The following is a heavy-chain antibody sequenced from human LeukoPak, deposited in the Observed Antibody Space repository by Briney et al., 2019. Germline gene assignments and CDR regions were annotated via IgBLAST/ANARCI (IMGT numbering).Heavy chain of an antibody. CDR3: VILVGGEIDY. V-gene: IGHV6-1*01. CDR2: TYYRSKWYH. J-gene: IGHJ4*02. CDR1: GDSVSSKSTA. Sequence: SQTLSLTCAISGDSVSSKSTAWNWIRQSPSRGLEWLGRTYYRSKWYHGYAVSVKSRITLNPDTSKNQFSLQLNSVTPEGTAVYYCVILVGGEIDYWGQGTLVTVSS. D-gene: IGHD4-23*01.